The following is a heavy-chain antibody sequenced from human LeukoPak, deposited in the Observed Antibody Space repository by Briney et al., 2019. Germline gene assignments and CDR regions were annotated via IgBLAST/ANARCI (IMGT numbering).Heavy chain of an antibody. J-gene: IGHJ6*03. V-gene: IGHV4-59*11. D-gene: IGHD3-3*01. Sequence: SETLSLTCTVSDGSISSHYWSWIRQPPGKGLEWIGYIYYSGSTNYNPSLKSRVTISVDTSKNQFSLKLSSVTAADTAVYYCARDREHYDFWSGPPDYYYYYMDVWGKGTTVTVSS. CDR1: DGSISSHY. CDR3: ARDREHYDFWSGPPDYYYYYMDV. CDR2: IYYSGST.